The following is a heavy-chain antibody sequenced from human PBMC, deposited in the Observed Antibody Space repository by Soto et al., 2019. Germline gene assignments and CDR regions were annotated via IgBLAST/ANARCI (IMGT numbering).Heavy chain of an antibody. V-gene: IGHV3-15*01. CDR2: IKSKTDGGTT. D-gene: IGHD3-3*01. CDR1: GFTFSNAW. Sequence: PGGSLRLSCAASGFTFSNAWMSWVRQAPGKGLEWVGRIKSKTDGGTTDYAAPVKGRFTISRDNAKNSLYLQMNSLRAEDTAVYYCARGVSYYDFWSGYYRGYYYYYMDVWGKGTTVTVSS. CDR3: ARGVSYYDFWSGYYRGYYYYYMDV. J-gene: IGHJ6*03.